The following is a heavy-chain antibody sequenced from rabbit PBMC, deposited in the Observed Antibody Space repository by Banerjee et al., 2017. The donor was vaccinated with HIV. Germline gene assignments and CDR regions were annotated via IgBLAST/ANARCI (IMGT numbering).Heavy chain of an antibody. V-gene: IGHV1S45*01. CDR3: ARDGGSSVYTQYYFNL. D-gene: IGHD8-1*01. J-gene: IGHJ4*01. Sequence: LEESGGGLVKPEGSLTLTCKASGFDFSSNAICWVRQAPGKGLEWIGTIYAGSSGSAYYASWVNGRFTISKTSSTTVTLQMTSLTAADTATYFCARDGGSSVYTQYYFNLWGQGTLVTVS. CDR1: GFDFSSNA. CDR2: IYAGSSGSA.